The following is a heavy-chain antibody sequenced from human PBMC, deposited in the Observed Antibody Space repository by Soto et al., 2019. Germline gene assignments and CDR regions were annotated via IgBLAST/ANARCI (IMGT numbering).Heavy chain of an antibody. V-gene: IGHV4-34*01. Sequence: PSDTLSLTSAVPGGSFRGFYWTWIRKSPGKGREWLGDINHVGITNYNPSLKSRVSIPVDTSKSQFSLMRSSVPGADTAVYYCARAHDFWGGRQQPIDSWGQGTLVTVSS. J-gene: IGHJ4*02. CDR1: GGSFRGFY. D-gene: IGHD3-3*01. CDR2: INHVGIT. CDR3: ARAHDFWGGRQQPIDS.